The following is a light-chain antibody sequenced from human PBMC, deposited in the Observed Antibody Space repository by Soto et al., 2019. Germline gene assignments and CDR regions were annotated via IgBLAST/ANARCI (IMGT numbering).Light chain of an antibody. CDR3: QQYYSTPALT. CDR1: QSGFSSSNNKKY. J-gene: IGKJ5*01. CDR2: WAS. V-gene: IGKV4-1*01. Sequence: VMTESPASLALSLGEKATINCKSTQSGFSSSNNKKYLAWDQKTPGQTPKLXXYWASTRESGVPDRFSGSGSGTDFTLTISSLQAQGEAVYYCQQYYSTPALTFGGGTRLEIK.